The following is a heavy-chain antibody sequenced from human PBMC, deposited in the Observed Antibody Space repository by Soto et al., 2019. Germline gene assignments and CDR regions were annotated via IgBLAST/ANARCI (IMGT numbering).Heavy chain of an antibody. CDR3: AKEVGEYSYGNFDY. Sequence: GSLRLSCAASGFTFSSYGMHWVRQAPGKGLEWVAVISYDGSNKYYADSVKGRFTISRDNSKNTLYLQMNSLRAEDTAVYYCAKEVGEYSYGNFDYWGQGTLVTVS. J-gene: IGHJ4*02. CDR1: GFTFSSYG. V-gene: IGHV3-30*18. CDR2: ISYDGSNK. D-gene: IGHD5-18*01.